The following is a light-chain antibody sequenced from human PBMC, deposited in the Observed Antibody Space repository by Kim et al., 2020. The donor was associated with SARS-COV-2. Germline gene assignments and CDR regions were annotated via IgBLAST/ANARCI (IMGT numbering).Light chain of an antibody. V-gene: IGLV2-14*03. Sequence: GQAISISCTGNSSNIGSYNYVSWHQQHPGKAPKLMIYDVNKRPSGISSRFSGSKSGSTASLTISGLQAEDEADYYCSSFTTRSTLVFGGGTQLTVL. J-gene: IGLJ3*02. CDR1: SSNIGSYNY. CDR2: DVN. CDR3: SSFTTRSTLV.